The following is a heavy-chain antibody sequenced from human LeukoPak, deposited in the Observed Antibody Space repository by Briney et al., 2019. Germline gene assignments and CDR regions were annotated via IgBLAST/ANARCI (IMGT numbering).Heavy chain of an antibody. CDR1: GYTFTVYY. J-gene: IGHJ4*02. CDR2: INPNSGGT. V-gene: IGHV1-2*06. Sequence: ASVKVSWKASGYTFTVYYMHWLRQAPAQGLEWMGRINPNSGGTNYAQKFQGRVTMTRDTSISTAYMELSRLRSDDTAVYYCARDQLLWLPFDYWGQGTLVTVSS. CDR3: ARDQLLWLPFDY. D-gene: IGHD2-2*01.